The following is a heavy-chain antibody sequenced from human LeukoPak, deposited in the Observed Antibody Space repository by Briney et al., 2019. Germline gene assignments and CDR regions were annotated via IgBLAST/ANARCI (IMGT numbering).Heavy chain of an antibody. D-gene: IGHD2-15*01. CDR2: IRYDGSNK. CDR3: ARDVLGYYYYMDV. V-gene: IGHV3-30*02. Sequence: GGSLRLSCAASGFTFSSYGMHWVRQAPGKGLEWVAFIRYDGSNKYYADSVKGRFTISRDNAKNSLYLQMNSLRAEDTALYYCARDVLGYYYYMDVWGKGTTVTVSS. J-gene: IGHJ6*03. CDR1: GFTFSSYG.